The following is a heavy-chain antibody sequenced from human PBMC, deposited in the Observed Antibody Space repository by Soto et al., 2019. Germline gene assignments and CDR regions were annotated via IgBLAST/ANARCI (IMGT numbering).Heavy chain of an antibody. V-gene: IGHV3-7*03. D-gene: IGHD5-12*01. CDR2: IKQDGSGK. CDR3: VRGYSYYTDYFDY. Sequence: GGSLRLSCAASGFSFSSFWMIWVRQAPGKGLEWVAIIKQDGSGKHYVDSVKGRFTVSRDNAGRSLYLQMDSLRPYDTALYYCVRGYSYYTDYFDYWGQGALVTVSS. CDR1: GFSFSSFW. J-gene: IGHJ4*02.